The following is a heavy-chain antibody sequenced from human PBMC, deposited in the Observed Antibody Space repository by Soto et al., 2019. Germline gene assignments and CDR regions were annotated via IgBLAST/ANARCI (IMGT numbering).Heavy chain of an antibody. Sequence: EAQLLESGGGLVQPGGSLRLSCAASGFTFSNYAMSWVRQAPGRGLEWVSAISGSGGSTYFADSVKGRFTISRDNSKNRLNLQMSSLRAEDTGVYCCAKGGGSYPVDYWGQGTLVTVSS. CDR2: ISGSGGST. CDR3: AKGGGSYPVDY. V-gene: IGHV3-23*01. CDR1: GFTFSNYA. J-gene: IGHJ4*02. D-gene: IGHD1-26*01.